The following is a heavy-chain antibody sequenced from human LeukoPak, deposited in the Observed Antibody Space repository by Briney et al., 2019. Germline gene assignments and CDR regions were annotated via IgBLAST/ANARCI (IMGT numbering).Heavy chain of an antibody. CDR1: GYTFTGYY. CDR3: AGGAIMIVVVTADAEYFQH. V-gene: IGHV1-2*02. D-gene: IGHD3-22*01. CDR2: INPNSGGT. J-gene: IGHJ1*01. Sequence: ASVKVSRKASGYTFTGYYMHWVRQAPGQGLEWMGWINPNSGGTNYAQKFQDRVTMTRDTSISTAYMELSRLRSDDTAVYYCAGGAIMIVVVTADAEYFQHWGQGTLVTVSS.